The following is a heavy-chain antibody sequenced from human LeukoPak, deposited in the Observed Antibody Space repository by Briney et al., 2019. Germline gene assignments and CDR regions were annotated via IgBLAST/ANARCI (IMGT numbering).Heavy chain of an antibody. CDR3: ARGGSGIAFDI. CDR2: IYYSGST. Sequence: NPSETLSLTCTVSGGSISSSSYYWGWIRQPPGKGLEWIGSIYYSGSTYYNPSLKSRVTISVDTPKNQFPLKLSSVTAADTAVYYCARGGSGIAFDIWGQGTMVTVFS. J-gene: IGHJ3*02. D-gene: IGHD1-26*01. CDR1: GGSISSSSYY. V-gene: IGHV4-39*06.